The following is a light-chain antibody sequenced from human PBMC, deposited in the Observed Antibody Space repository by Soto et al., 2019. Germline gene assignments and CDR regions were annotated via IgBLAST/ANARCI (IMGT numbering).Light chain of an antibody. Sequence: SYELSQPPSVSVAPGQTARITCGGNNIGSYNVHWYQQKPGLAPVLVVYDDRDRPSGIPERFSGSNSGNTAALTISRVEAGDEADYYCQVWDTTSDQFFFGTGTKVTVL. J-gene: IGLJ1*01. CDR2: DDR. V-gene: IGLV3-21*02. CDR1: NIGSYN. CDR3: QVWDTTSDQFF.